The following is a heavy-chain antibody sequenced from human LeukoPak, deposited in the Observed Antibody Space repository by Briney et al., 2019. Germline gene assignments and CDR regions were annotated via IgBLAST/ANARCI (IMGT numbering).Heavy chain of an antibody. Sequence: SETLSLTCTVSGGSISSYYWSWIRQPPGKGLEWIGNIYHSGTTNYNPSLKSRVSISVDTSKNQFSLKLSSVTAADTAMYYCAKVASSSWYGGRFDPWGQGTLVTVSS. CDR2: IYHSGTT. D-gene: IGHD6-13*01. CDR3: AKVASSSWYGGRFDP. V-gene: IGHV4-59*13. CDR1: GGSISSYY. J-gene: IGHJ5*02.